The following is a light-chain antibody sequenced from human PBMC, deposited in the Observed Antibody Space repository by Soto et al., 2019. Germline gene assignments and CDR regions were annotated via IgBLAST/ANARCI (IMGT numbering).Light chain of an antibody. J-gene: IGLJ3*02. Sequence: QSVLTQPPSASGTPGQRVTIYCSGSSSNIGSNIVNWYQQLPGTAPKLLIYSRNQRPSGVPDRFSASKSGTSASLAISGLQSEDEADYYCETWDDSLTGVVFGGGTKVTVL. CDR1: SSNIGSNI. CDR2: SRN. CDR3: ETWDDSLTGVV. V-gene: IGLV1-44*01.